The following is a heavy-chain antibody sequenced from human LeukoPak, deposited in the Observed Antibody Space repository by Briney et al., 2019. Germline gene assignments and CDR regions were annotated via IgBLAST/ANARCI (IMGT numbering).Heavy chain of an antibody. CDR1: GFTFSGSP. J-gene: IGHJ5*02. Sequence: GGSLRLSCAASGFTFSGSPILWVRQASGKGLEWVGRIRGKADNYATAYAASVQGRCTISRDDSQNTAYLQLNSLKTEDTAIYYCAKEFLRWGFDPWGQGTLVTVSS. D-gene: IGHD2-21*01. CDR3: AKEFLRWGFDP. V-gene: IGHV3-73*01. CDR2: IRGKADNYAT.